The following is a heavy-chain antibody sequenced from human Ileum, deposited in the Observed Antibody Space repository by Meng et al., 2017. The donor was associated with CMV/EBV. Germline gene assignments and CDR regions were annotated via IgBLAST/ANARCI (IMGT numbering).Heavy chain of an antibody. V-gene: IGHV4-4*02. J-gene: IGHJ4*02. Sequence: QMQLQESGPVLVRPSGTLSLTCVVSGGSLIGTNWWNWVRQPSGGGLEWIGEIFHSGASNYNPSLKSRATISIDNSKNQFSLRLTSVTVADTAVYFCADPPAGLWGQGVLVTVSS. CDR2: IFHSGAS. CDR3: ADPPAGL. D-gene: IGHD3-16*01. CDR1: GGSLIGTNW.